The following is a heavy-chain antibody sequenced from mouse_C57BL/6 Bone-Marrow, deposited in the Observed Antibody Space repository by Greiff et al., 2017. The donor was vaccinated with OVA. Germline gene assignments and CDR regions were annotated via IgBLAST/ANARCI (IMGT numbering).Heavy chain of an antibody. Sequence: QVQLQQPGAELVKPGASVKMSCKASGYTFTSYWITWVKQRPGQGLEWIGDIYPGSGSTNYNEKFKSKATLTVDTSSSTAYMQLSSLTSVNSAVYYCAGESFDGYYSNWYFDVWGTGTTVTVSS. D-gene: IGHD2-3*01. CDR1: GYTFTSYW. V-gene: IGHV1-55*01. CDR3: AGESFDGYYSNWYFDV. CDR2: IYPGSGST. J-gene: IGHJ1*03.